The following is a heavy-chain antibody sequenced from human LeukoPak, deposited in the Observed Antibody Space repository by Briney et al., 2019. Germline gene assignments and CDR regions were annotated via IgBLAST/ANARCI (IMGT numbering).Heavy chain of an antibody. CDR2: IYSGGST. CDR1: GFTVSSNY. J-gene: IGHJ4*02. V-gene: IGHV3-66*01. Sequence: GGCLRLSCAASGFTVSSNYMSWVRQAPGKGLEWVSVIYSGGSTYYADSVKGRFTISRDNSKNTLYLQMNSLRAEDTAVYYCARTPAGYFDYWGQGTLVTVSS. CDR3: ARTPAGYFDY.